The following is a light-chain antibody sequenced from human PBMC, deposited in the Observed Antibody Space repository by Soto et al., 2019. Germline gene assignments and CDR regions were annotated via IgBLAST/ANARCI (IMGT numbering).Light chain of an antibody. CDR3: CSYAGSTTWV. V-gene: IGLV2-23*01. CDR2: EGS. CDR1: SSDVGSYNL. Sequence: QSALTQPASVSGSPGQSITISCTGTSSDVGSYNLVSWYQQHPGKAPKLMMYEGSKRPSGVSNRFSASKSGNMASLTISGLQAEDEADYYCCSYAGSTTWVFGGGTKLTVL. J-gene: IGLJ3*02.